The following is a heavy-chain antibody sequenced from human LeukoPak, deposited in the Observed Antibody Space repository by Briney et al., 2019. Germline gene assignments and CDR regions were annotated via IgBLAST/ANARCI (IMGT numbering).Heavy chain of an antibody. CDR2: INWSGGRA. CDR3: AKDIVGGGDDY. J-gene: IGHJ4*02. CDR1: GFSFDDFG. D-gene: IGHD2-21*02. Sequence: GGSLRLSCEASGFSFDDFGLSWVRQFPGKGLEWVSGINWSGGRAYYADSVKGRFTISRDNAKNSVYLQMSSLRAEDTAVYYCAKDIVGGGDDYWGQGTLVTVSS. V-gene: IGHV3-20*04.